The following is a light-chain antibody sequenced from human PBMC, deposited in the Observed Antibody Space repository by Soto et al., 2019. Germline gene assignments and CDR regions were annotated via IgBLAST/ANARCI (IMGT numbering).Light chain of an antibody. CDR2: GAS. V-gene: IGKV3-20*01. CDR3: QQYESSPQA. J-gene: IGKJ3*01. CDR1: QSVSSSH. Sequence: EIVLTQSPGTLSLSPGERATLSCRASQSVSSSHLAWYQQKPGQTPRLLIYGASSRATGIPDRFSGSGSGTEFTLTISRLEPEDFAVYYCQQYESSPQAFGPGTKVDI.